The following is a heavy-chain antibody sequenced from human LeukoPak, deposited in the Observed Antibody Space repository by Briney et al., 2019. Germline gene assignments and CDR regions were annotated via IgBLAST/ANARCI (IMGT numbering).Heavy chain of an antibody. CDR3: ARGKFGEPMTYGMVV. D-gene: IGHD3-10*01. J-gene: IGHJ6*02. Sequence: ASVKVSCKASGYTFTSYDINWMRQATGQGLEWMGWMNPNSGNTGYAQKFQGRVTMTRNTSISTAYMELSSLRSEDTAVYYCARGKFGEPMTYGMVVWGQGTTVTVSS. V-gene: IGHV1-8*01. CDR1: GYTFTSYD. CDR2: MNPNSGNT.